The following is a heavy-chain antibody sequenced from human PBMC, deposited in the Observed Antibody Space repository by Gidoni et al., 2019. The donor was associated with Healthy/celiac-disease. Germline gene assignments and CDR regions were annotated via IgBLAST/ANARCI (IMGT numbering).Heavy chain of an antibody. CDR3: ASGIAVAGTVGSDDAFDI. V-gene: IGHV4-59*01. D-gene: IGHD6-19*01. J-gene: IGHJ3*02. Sequence: VQLQESGPGLVKPSETLSLTCTVSGGSISSYSWSWIRQPPGKGLEWIGYIYYSGSTNYNPSLKSRVTISVDTSKNQFSLKLSSVTAADTAVYYCASGIAVAGTVGSDDAFDIWGQGTMVTVSS. CDR2: IYYSGST. CDR1: GGSISSYS.